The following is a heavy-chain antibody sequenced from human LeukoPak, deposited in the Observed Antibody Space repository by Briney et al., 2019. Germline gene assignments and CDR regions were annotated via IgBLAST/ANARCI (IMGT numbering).Heavy chain of an antibody. D-gene: IGHD6-19*01. Sequence: SQTLSLTCAISGDSVSSNSAAWNWIRQSPSRGLEWLGRTYYRSKWYNDYAVSVRGRITINPDTSKNQFSLQLNSVTPEDTAVYYCAGDRTVAGKTYFDYWGQGTLVTVSS. CDR3: AGDRTVAGKTYFDY. V-gene: IGHV6-1*01. J-gene: IGHJ4*02. CDR1: GDSVSSNSAA. CDR2: TYYRSKWYN.